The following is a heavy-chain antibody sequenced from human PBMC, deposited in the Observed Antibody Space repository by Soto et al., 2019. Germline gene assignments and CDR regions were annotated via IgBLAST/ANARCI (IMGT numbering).Heavy chain of an antibody. CDR2: INHSGST. CDR1: GGSFSGYY. Sequence: SETLSLTCAVYGGSFSGYYWSWIRQPPGKGLEWTGEINHSGSTNYNPSLKSRVTISVDTSKNQFSLKLSSVTAADTAVYYCARGNYAYRASDYWGQGALVTVS. V-gene: IGHV4-34*01. CDR3: ARGNYAYRASDY. J-gene: IGHJ4*02. D-gene: IGHD3-16*01.